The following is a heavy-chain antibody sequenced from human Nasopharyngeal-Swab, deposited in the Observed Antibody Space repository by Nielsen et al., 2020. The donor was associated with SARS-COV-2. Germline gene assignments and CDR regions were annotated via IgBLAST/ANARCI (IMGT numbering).Heavy chain of an antibody. V-gene: IGHV4-59*11. J-gene: IGHJ5*02. Sequence: GSLRLSCTVSGVSITSQYWSWIRQPPGKGLEWIGYISHNSGTSYNPSLKSRVTMFMDTSKNQFSLRLTSVTAADTAVYYCAKEGATGWFDPWGQGTLATVSS. CDR1: GVSITSQY. CDR2: ISHNSGT. CDR3: AKEGATGWFDP.